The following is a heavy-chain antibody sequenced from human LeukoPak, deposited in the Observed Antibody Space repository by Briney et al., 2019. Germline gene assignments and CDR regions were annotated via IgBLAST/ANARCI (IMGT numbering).Heavy chain of an antibody. Sequence: PSETLSLTCTVSGGSISGYYWTWIRQPPGKGPEWIGQIYYNGKADYNPSLESRITISVDTSKNKISLKLNSVTAADTAIYYCAKFGADYDMYVWGQGITVAVSS. CDR2: IYYNGKA. CDR1: GGSISGYY. J-gene: IGHJ6*02. D-gene: IGHD3-16*01. V-gene: IGHV4-59*01. CDR3: AKFGADYDMYV.